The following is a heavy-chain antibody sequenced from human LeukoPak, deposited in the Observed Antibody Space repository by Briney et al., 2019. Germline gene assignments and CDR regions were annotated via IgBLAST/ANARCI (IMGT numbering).Heavy chain of an antibody. CDR3: ATLRFLEWLLVDAFDI. J-gene: IGHJ3*02. V-gene: IGHV4-39*01. CDR2: IYYSGST. D-gene: IGHD3-3*01. CDR1: GGSISSSSYY. Sequence: SQTLSLTCTVSGGSISSSSYYWGWIRQPPGKGLEWIGSIYYSGSTYYNPSLKSRVTISVDTSKNQFSLKLSSVTAADTAVYYCATLRFLEWLLVDAFDIWGQGTMVTVSS.